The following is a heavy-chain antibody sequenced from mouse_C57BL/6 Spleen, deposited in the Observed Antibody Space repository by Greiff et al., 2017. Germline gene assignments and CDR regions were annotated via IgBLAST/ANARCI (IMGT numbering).Heavy chain of an antibody. CDR3: TGGKGFAY. J-gene: IGHJ3*01. CDR1: GFTFSNYW. Sequence: EVHLVESGGGLVQPGGSMKLSCVASGFTFSNYWMNWVRQSPEKGLEWVAQIRLKSDNYATHYAESVKGRFTISRDDSKSSVYLQMNNLRAEDTGIYYCTGGKGFAYWGQGTLVTVSA. V-gene: IGHV6-3*01. CDR2: IRLKSDNYAT.